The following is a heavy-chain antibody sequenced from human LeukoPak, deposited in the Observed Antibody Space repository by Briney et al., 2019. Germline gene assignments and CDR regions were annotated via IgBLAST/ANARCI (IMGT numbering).Heavy chain of an antibody. CDR3: ARLTTMVTTFVY. D-gene: IGHD4/OR15-4a*01. CDR1: GFTITPYW. V-gene: IGHV3-7*01. J-gene: IGHJ4*02. Sequence: GGSLRLSCAASGFTITPYWMSWVRQAPGKGLEWVASINPAGSDKYYIDSVKGRFTISRDNAENSFYLQMNSLRGEDTAVYYCARLTTMVTTFVYWGQGALVTASS. CDR2: INPAGSDK.